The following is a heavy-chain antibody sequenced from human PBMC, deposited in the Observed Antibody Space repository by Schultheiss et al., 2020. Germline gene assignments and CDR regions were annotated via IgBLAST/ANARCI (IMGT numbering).Heavy chain of an antibody. D-gene: IGHD4-17*01. CDR2: IYTSGST. Sequence: SETLSLTCTVSGGSISSSSYYWGWIRQPPGKGLEWIGSIYTSGSTNYNPSLKSRVTISVDTSKNQFSLKLSSVTAADTAVYYCARWETTVTTGWFDPWGQGTLVTVSS. CDR1: GGSISSSSYY. CDR3: ARWETTVTTGWFDP. J-gene: IGHJ5*02. V-gene: IGHV4-39*07.